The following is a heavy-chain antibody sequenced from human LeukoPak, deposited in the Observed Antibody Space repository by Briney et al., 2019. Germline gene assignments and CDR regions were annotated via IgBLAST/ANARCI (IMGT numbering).Heavy chain of an antibody. D-gene: IGHD5-12*01. Sequence: PGGSLRLSCAASGFTVSSNYMNWVRQAPGKGLEWVSVIYSSGSTYYADSVKGRFTISRDNAKNTLYLQMNSLGAEDTAICYCAKEGAGYGYDYWGQGTLVTVSS. J-gene: IGHJ4*02. CDR2: IYSSGST. V-gene: IGHV3-53*01. CDR1: GFTVSSNY. CDR3: AKEGAGYGYDY.